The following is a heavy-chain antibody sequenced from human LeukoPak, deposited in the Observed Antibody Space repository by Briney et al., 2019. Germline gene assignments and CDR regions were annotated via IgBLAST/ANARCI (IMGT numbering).Heavy chain of an antibody. Sequence: GGSLRLSCAASGFTFSNYWMSWVRQAPGKGLEWVANIKQDGSEKYYVDSVKGRFTISRDNAKNSLYLQMNSLRAEDTAVYYCAREESVADLDYWGQGTLVTVSS. CDR3: AREESVADLDY. D-gene: IGHD6-19*01. CDR2: IKQDGSEK. J-gene: IGHJ4*02. CDR1: GFTFSNYW. V-gene: IGHV3-7*01.